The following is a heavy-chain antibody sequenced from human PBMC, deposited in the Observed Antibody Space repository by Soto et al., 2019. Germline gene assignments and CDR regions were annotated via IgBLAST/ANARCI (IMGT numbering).Heavy chain of an antibody. CDR1: GFTFSSYW. CDR2: IKQDGTEK. V-gene: IGHV3-7*03. Sequence: EVQLVESGGGLVQPGGSLRLSCAASGFTFSSYWMSWVRQAPGKGLEWVANIKQDGTEKYYVDSVKGRFTISRDNAKNSLYLQMNSLRAEDTAVYYCARDSANWNDAYFDCWGQGTLVTVSS. J-gene: IGHJ4*02. D-gene: IGHD1-1*01. CDR3: ARDSANWNDAYFDC.